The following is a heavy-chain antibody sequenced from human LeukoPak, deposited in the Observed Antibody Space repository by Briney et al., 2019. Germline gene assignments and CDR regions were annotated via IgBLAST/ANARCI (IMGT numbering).Heavy chain of an antibody. J-gene: IGHJ4*02. D-gene: IGHD2-15*01. Sequence: SETLSLTCAVYGGSFSGYYWSWIRQPPGKGLEWIGEINHSGSTNYNPSLKSRVTISVDTSKNQFSLKLSSVTAADTAVYYCVREILYCSGGSCYRGPFDNWGQGTLVTVSA. CDR2: INHSGST. CDR1: GGSFSGYY. CDR3: VREILYCSGGSCYRGPFDN. V-gene: IGHV4-34*01.